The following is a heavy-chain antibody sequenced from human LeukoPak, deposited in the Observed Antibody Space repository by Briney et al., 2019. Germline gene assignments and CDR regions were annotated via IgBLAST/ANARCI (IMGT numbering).Heavy chain of an antibody. J-gene: IGHJ5*02. Sequence: SETLSLTCDVYGGSCDDYYCSWIRQPPGKGLEWIGEIHPHGIFYYNSSLMSRVTISIDTSKSRFSLRLTPVTAADTAFYFCARGRDRSKAGDLWGQGSLVTVSS. V-gene: IGHV4-34*01. CDR2: IHPHGIF. D-gene: IGHD5-24*01. CDR1: GGSCDDYY. CDR3: ARGRDRSKAGDL.